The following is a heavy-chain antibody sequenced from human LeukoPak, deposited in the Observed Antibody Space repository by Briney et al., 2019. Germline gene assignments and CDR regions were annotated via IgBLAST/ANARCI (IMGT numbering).Heavy chain of an antibody. D-gene: IGHD3-9*01. J-gene: IGHJ3*02. CDR1: GGSISTYY. Sequence: SETLSLTCTVSGGSISTYYWSWIRQPPGKGLEWIGYVYYSGSTNYNPSLKSRVTISVDKSKNQFSLKLSSVTAADTAVYYCARSPIYDILTGPSAFDIWGQGTMVTVSS. CDR3: ARSPIYDILTGPSAFDI. V-gene: IGHV4-59*12. CDR2: VYYSGST.